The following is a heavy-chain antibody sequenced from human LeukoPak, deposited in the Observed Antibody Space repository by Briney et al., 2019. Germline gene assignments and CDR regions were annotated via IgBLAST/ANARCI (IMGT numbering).Heavy chain of an antibody. CDR3: ARSYGSGSYTWFDP. J-gene: IGHJ5*02. V-gene: IGHV1-8*01. Sequence: ASVKVSCKASGYTFTSYDINWVRQATGQGLEWMGWMNPNSGNTGYAQKFQGRVTMTRNTSISTAYMELSSLRSEDAAVYYCARSYGSGSYTWFDPWGQGTLVTVSS. CDR2: MNPNSGNT. CDR1: GYTFTSYD. D-gene: IGHD3-10*01.